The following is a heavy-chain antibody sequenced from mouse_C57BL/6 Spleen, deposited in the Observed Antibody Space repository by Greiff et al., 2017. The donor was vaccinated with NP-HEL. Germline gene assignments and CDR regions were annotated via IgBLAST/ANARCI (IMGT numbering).Heavy chain of an antibody. V-gene: IGHV1-69*01. Sequence: VQLQQPGAELVMPGASVKLSCKASGYTFTSYWMHWVKQRPGQGLEWIGEIDPSDSYTNYNQKFKGKSTLTVDKSSSTAYMQLSSLTSEDSAVYYCARRGVGLYYFDYWGQGTTLTVSS. D-gene: IGHD1-1*01. CDR1: GYTFTSYW. CDR2: IDPSDSYT. J-gene: IGHJ2*01. CDR3: ARRGVGLYYFDY.